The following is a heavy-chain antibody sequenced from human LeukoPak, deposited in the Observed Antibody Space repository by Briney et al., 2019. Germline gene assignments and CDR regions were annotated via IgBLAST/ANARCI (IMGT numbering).Heavy chain of an antibody. J-gene: IGHJ6*03. V-gene: IGHV1-69*01. Sequence: ASGKVCCKAAGGTFSSYGIRWVRQAPGQGLEWMGGIIPIFGTANYAQKFQGRVTITADESTSTAYMELSSLRSEDTAVYYCARVVMATINYYYYYMDVWGKGTTVTVSS. D-gene: IGHD5-24*01. CDR2: IIPIFGTA. CDR1: GGTFSSYG. CDR3: ARVVMATINYYYYYMDV.